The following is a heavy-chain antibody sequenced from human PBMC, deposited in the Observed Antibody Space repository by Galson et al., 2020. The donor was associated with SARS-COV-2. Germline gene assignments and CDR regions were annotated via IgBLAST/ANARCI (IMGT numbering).Heavy chain of an antibody. V-gene: IGHV3-9*01. CDR1: GFAFDDYA. Sequence: TGGSLRLSCAASGFAFDDYAMHWVRQVPGKGLEWVSGISWNSRHIDYADSVKGRFTISSDNAKNSLYLQMNSLRAEDTALYYCAKDRDDYNFYALHIWGQGTLVTVSS. CDR3: AKDRDDYNFYALHI. CDR2: ISWNSRHI. J-gene: IGHJ3*02. D-gene: IGHD4-4*01.